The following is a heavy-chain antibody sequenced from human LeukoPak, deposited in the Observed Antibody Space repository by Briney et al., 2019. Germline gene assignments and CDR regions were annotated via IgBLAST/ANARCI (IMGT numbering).Heavy chain of an antibody. Sequence: ASVKVSCKASGYTFTGYYMHWARQAPGQGLEWMGWINPNSGGTNYAQKFQGRVTMTRDTSISTAYMELSRLRSDDTAVYYCARGGAAAGTSYYYYGMDVWSQGTTVTVSS. J-gene: IGHJ6*02. V-gene: IGHV1-2*02. D-gene: IGHD6-13*01. CDR1: GYTFTGYY. CDR3: ARGGAAAGTSYYYYGMDV. CDR2: INPNSGGT.